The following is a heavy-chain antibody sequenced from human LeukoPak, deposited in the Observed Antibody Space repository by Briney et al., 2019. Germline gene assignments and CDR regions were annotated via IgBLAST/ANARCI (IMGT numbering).Heavy chain of an antibody. CDR1: GYSFTSNY. Sequence: ASVKVSCKASGYSFTSNYIHWVRQAPGQGLEWMGMIYPRDGSTSYAQKFQGRVTITADESTSTAYMELSSLRSEDTAVYYCARARSRYGDYGSFDPWGQGTLVTVSS. CDR3: ARARSRYGDYGSFDP. V-gene: IGHV1-46*01. J-gene: IGHJ5*02. CDR2: IYPRDGST. D-gene: IGHD4-17*01.